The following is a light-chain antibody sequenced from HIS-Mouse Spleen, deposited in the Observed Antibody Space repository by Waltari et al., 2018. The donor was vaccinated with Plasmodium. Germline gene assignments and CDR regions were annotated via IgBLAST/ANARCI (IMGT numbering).Light chain of an antibody. CDR1: QSISNY. J-gene: IGKJ1*01. Sequence: DIQMTQSPSSLSASVGVRVTIPCRASQSISNYLNWYQQKPGKAPKFLIYAASALQSGVPSMFSGSGSGTVFTLTISSLQPEDFATDYCQQSYSTWTFGQGTKVEIK. CDR3: QQSYSTWT. CDR2: AAS. V-gene: IGKV1-39*01.